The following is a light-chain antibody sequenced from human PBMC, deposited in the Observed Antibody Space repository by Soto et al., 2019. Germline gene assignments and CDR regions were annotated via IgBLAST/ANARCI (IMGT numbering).Light chain of an antibody. J-gene: IGKJ3*01. CDR3: QQYYDWPLT. CDR1: QNIVNN. V-gene: IGKV3-15*01. Sequence: EIVMTQSLATLSVSPGERATLSCSASQNIVNNLAWYQQKPGQGPWLLIYGASTRATGVPARFSGSGSGTEFTLTISSLQSEDFALYYCQQYYDWPLTFGPGTKLDIK. CDR2: GAS.